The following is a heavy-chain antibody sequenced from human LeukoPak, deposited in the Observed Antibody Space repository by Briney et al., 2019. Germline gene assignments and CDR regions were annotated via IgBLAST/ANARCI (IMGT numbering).Heavy chain of an antibody. CDR2: INPNSGDT. CDR1: GYTFIVYY. D-gene: IGHD5-12*01. J-gene: IGHJ6*02. CDR3: ARWREWRKGGTVPGDYYYYYGMDV. V-gene: IGHV1-2*02. Sequence: ASVKVSSKTSGYTFIVYYLHWVRQAPGQGLEWMGWINPNSGDTNYAQKFQGRVTMTRDTSISTAYMELSRLRSDDTAVFYCARWREWRKGGTVPGDYYYYYGMDVWGQGTTVTVSS.